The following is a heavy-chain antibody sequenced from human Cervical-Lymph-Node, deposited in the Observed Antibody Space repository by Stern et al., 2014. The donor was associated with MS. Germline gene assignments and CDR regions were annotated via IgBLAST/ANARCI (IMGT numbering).Heavy chain of an antibody. Sequence: EDQLVESGGGLVQPGGSLRLSCAGSGFSLSSYWMSWVRQAPGKGPELVATIKQAGSERYYVDSVKGRFTISRDNSKNSVFLQMNSLRVDDTSVYYCARDCGSGSCYQTQYYYGVDVWGQGTTVIVSS. D-gene: IGHD2-15*01. CDR3: ARDCGSGSCYQTQYYYGVDV. V-gene: IGHV3-7*01. J-gene: IGHJ6*02. CDR1: GFSLSSYW. CDR2: IKQAGSER.